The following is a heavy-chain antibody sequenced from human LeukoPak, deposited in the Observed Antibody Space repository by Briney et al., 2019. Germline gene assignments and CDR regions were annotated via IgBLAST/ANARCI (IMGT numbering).Heavy chain of an antibody. CDR1: GGSISSYY. J-gene: IGHJ3*02. CDR3: ARRRGDYGSGELNI. D-gene: IGHD3-10*01. Sequence: SETLSLTCTVSGGSISSYYWYWIRQPPGKGLEWIGSIYYSGSTNYDPSLKSRVTISVDTSQNQFSLKLSSVTAADTAVYFCARRRGDYGSGELNIWGQGTMVTVSS. CDR2: IYYSGST. V-gene: IGHV4-59*08.